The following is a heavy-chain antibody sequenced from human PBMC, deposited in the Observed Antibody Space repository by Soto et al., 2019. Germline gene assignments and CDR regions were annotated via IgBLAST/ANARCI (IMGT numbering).Heavy chain of an antibody. CDR3: ARDNGRAVFDI. CDR1: GFTFSSYA. CDR2: ISGSGGST. Sequence: GGSLRLSCAASGFTFSSYAMSWVRQAPGKGLEWVSSISGSGGSTYYADSVKGLFTISRDNSKNSLYLQMNSLRAEDMAVYYCARDNGRAVFDIWVQGTMVTVSS. D-gene: IGHD2-15*01. J-gene: IGHJ3*02. V-gene: IGHV3-23*01.